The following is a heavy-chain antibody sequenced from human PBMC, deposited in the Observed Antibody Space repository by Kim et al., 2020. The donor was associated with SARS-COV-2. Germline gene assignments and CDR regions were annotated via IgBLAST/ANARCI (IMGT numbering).Heavy chain of an antibody. CDR1: GFTFSSYG. J-gene: IGHJ6*02. CDR3: ARDPYDTMVRGVITMDDYYYYYGMDV. V-gene: IGHV3-33*05. CDR2: ISYDGSNK. D-gene: IGHD3-10*01. Sequence: GGSLRLSCAASGFTFSSYGMHWVRQAPGKGLEWVAVISYDGSNKYYADSVKGRFTISRDNSKNTLYLQMNSLRAEDTAVYYCARDPYDTMVRGVITMDDYYYYYGMDVWGQGTTVTVSS.